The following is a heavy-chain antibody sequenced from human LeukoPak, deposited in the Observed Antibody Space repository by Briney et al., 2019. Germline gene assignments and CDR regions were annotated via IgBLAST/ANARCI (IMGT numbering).Heavy chain of an antibody. CDR2: ISAYNGNT. Sequence: GASVKVSCKASGYTFTSYGISWVRQAPGQGLEWMGWISAYNGNTNYAQKLQGRVTMTTDTSTSTAYMELRSLRSDDTAVYYCAREGRVAGTIVYYHYYYGMDVWGQGTTVTVSS. V-gene: IGHV1-18*01. CDR3: AREGRVAGTIVYYHYYYGMDV. CDR1: GYTFTSYG. D-gene: IGHD6-19*01. J-gene: IGHJ6*02.